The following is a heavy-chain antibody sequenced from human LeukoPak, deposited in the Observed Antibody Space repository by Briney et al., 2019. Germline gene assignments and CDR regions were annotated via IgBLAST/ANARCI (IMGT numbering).Heavy chain of an antibody. Sequence: EPLKISCKGSGYSFTSYWIGWVRQMPGKGLEWMGNIYPGDSDTRYSPSFQGQVTISADKSIGTAYLQWSSLKASDTAMYYCATGSGSYYSLYYFDYWGQGTLVTVSS. J-gene: IGHJ4*02. CDR2: IYPGDSDT. D-gene: IGHD3-10*01. CDR1: GYSFTSYW. CDR3: ATGSGSYYSLYYFDY. V-gene: IGHV5-51*01.